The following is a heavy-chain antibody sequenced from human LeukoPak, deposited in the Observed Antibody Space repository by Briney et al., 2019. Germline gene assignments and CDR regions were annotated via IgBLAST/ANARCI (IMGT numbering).Heavy chain of an antibody. CDR3: SIADTAMAVGY. Sequence: PGGSLRLSCAASGFTFSDHYMDWVRQAPGKGLEWIGRARNKANSYTTEYAASVKGRFTISRDDSKNSLYLQMNNLKTEDTAVYYCSIADTAMAVGYWGQGTLVTVSS. J-gene: IGHJ4*02. CDR2: ARNKANSYTT. D-gene: IGHD5-18*01. V-gene: IGHV3-72*01. CDR1: GFTFSDHY.